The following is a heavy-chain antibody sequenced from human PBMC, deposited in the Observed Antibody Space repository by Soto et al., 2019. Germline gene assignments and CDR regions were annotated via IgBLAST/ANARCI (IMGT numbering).Heavy chain of an antibody. CDR2: ISYHGSDK. CDR3: AKDHLTTTVTTVGY. Sequence: QVQLVESGGGVVQPGRSLRLSCAASGFTFSNYGMHWVRQAPGKGLEWVAVISYHGSDKYYADSVKGRFTISRDNSKNTLYLQMDSLRAEDTALYYWAKDHLTTTVTTVGYWGQGTLVTVSS. D-gene: IGHD4-17*01. V-gene: IGHV3-30*18. CDR1: GFTFSNYG. J-gene: IGHJ4*02.